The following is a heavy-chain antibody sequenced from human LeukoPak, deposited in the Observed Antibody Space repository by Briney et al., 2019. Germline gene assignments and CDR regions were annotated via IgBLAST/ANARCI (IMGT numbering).Heavy chain of an antibody. V-gene: IGHV4-59*01. CDR1: XGSISSYY. Sequence: LXXXVSXGSISSYYWSWIRQPPGXXXEWIGYIYYSGSTNYNPSFKSRVAIAVDTSKNQFSLKLSSVTAADTAVYSCARSSWYNYFDSWGQGTLVTVSS. J-gene: IGHJ4*02. CDR3: ARSSWYNYFDS. D-gene: IGHD6-13*01. CDR2: IYYSGST.